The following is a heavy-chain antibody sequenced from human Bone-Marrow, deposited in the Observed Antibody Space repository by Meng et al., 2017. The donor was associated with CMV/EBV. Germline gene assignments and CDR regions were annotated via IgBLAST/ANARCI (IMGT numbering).Heavy chain of an antibody. Sequence: SETLSLTCTVSGGSISSSSYYWGWIRQPPGKGLEWIGSVYYSGSTYYNPSLKSRVSISVDTSKNQFSLKLSSVTAAKTAVYYCAGRDFWSGYYNEDYDMDVWGQGTTVTVSS. CDR3: AGRDFWSGYYNEDYDMDV. J-gene: IGHJ6*02. CDR2: VYYSGST. V-gene: IGHV4-39*01. CDR1: GGSISSSSYY. D-gene: IGHD3-3*01.